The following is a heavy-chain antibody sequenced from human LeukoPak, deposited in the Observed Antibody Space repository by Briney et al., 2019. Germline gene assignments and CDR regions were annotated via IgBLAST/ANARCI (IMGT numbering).Heavy chain of an antibody. V-gene: IGHV4-34*01. CDR2: INRSGST. J-gene: IGHJ4*02. CDR3: ARGPSSYYFDY. CDR1: GVSFSGYY. Sequence: KSSETLSLTCAVYGVSFSGYYWSWICQPPGKGVEWIGEINRSGSTNYNPSLKSRVTISVDTSKNQFSLKLSSVTAADTAVYYCARGPSSYYFDYWGQGTLVTVSS.